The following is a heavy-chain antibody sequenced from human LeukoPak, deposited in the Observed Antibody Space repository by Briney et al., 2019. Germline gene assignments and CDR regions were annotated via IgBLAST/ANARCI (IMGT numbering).Heavy chain of an antibody. Sequence: SETLSLTCTVSGGSISSSSYYWGWIRQPPGKGLEWIGSIYYSGSTYYNPSLKSRVTISVDTSKNQFSLKLSSVTAADTAVYYCARGGYCSGGSCYVLRYYYYYGMDVWGQGTTVTVSS. CDR3: ARGGYCSGGSCYVLRYYYYYGMDV. CDR1: GGSISSSSYY. J-gene: IGHJ6*02. CDR2: IYYSGST. V-gene: IGHV4-39*01. D-gene: IGHD2-15*01.